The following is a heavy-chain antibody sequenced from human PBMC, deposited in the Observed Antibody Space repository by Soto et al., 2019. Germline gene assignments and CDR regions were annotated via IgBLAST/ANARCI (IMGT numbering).Heavy chain of an antibody. CDR3: ARGGKERFRGSGMDV. CDR2: IITFFGAA. D-gene: IGHD1-1*01. V-gene: IGHV1-69*01. J-gene: IGHJ6*02. CDR1: GGRFSTYA. Sequence: QVQLVQSGAEVRQPGSSVRVSCKASGGRFSTYAFNWVRQAPGQGLEWLGGIITFFGAAMYAQKFQGRVTITADEFTTTAYMELSGLRSEDTAVYYCARGGKERFRGSGMDVWGQGTTVTVSS.